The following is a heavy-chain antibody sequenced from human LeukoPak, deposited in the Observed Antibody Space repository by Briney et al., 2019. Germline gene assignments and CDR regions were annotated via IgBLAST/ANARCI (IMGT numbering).Heavy chain of an antibody. J-gene: IGHJ3*02. D-gene: IGHD4-23*01. V-gene: IGHV5-51*01. Sequence: NHGESLKISCKGSGYSFTSYWIGWVRQMPGKGLEWMGIIYPDDSDTRYSPSFQGQVTISADKSISTAYLQWSSLKASDTAMYYCARLIYGGNSVGAFDIWGQGTMVTVSS. CDR1: GYSFTSYW. CDR3: ARLIYGGNSVGAFDI. CDR2: IYPDDSDT.